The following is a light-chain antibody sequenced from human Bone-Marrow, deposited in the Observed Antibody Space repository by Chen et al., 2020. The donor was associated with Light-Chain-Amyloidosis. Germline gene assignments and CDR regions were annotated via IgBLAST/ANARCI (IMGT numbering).Light chain of an antibody. CDR3: SSYTITNALV. CDR2: EVT. V-gene: IGLV2-14*01. CDR1: SSDVGGDNH. J-gene: IGLJ1*01. Sequence: QSALTQPASVSGSPGQSITISCTGTSSDVGGDNHVSWYQQHPDKAPKLMIYEVTNRPSWVPTRFSGSKSDSTASLTISGLQTEDEADYFCSSYTITNALVFGSATRVTVL.